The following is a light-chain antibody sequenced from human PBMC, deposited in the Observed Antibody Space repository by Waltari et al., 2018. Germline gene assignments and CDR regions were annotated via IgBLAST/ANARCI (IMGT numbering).Light chain of an antibody. CDR2: DAS. J-gene: IGKJ1*01. Sequence: IVLTQSPATLSLSPGERATLSCRASQSVSSYLAWYHQKPGQAPRLLIYDASNRATGIPARFSGSGSGTDFTLTISSLEPEDFAVYYCQQRSNWPRFGQGTKVEIK. CDR3: QQRSNWPR. V-gene: IGKV3-11*01. CDR1: QSVSSY.